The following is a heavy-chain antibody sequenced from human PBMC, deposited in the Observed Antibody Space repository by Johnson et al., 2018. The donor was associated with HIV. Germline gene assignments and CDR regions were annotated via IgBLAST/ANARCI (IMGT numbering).Heavy chain of an antibody. V-gene: IGHV3-66*01. Sequence: VQLVESGGGLVQPGGSLRLSCAASGFTVSSNYMSWVRQAPGKGLEWVSVIYSGGSIYYADSVRGRFTISRDNAKNSLYLQMNSLRAEDTAVYYCARGRGGYYYDSSGLDAFDIWGQGTMVTVSS. CDR1: GFTVSSNY. CDR2: IYSGGSI. D-gene: IGHD3-22*01. J-gene: IGHJ3*02. CDR3: ARGRGGYYYDSSGLDAFDI.